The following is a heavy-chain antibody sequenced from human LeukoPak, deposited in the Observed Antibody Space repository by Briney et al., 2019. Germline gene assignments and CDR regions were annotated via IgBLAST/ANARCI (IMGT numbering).Heavy chain of an antibody. CDR1: GFTYHSFQ. D-gene: IGHD3/OR15-3a*01. CDR2: IKQDGSEG. V-gene: IGHV3-7*01. Sequence: GGSLRLSCAGYGFTYHSFQMGWQRQPPGKGREWVANIKQDGSEGYYVDSAKGRFTNCRDNATKSVYLQMSSLILYERAVCNCATDGRPFDDWGQGTLVTVSS. J-gene: IGHJ4*02. CDR3: ATDGRPFDD.